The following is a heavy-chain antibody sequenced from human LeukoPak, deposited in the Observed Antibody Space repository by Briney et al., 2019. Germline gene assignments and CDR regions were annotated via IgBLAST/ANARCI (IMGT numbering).Heavy chain of an antibody. V-gene: IGHV1-8*01. Sequence: GASVKVSCKASGYTFTSYDISWVRQATGQGLEWMGWMNPNSGNTGYAQKFQGRVTMTRNTSISTAYMELSSLRSEDTAVYYCARGQYYDILTGYYNAFDIWGQGTMVTVSS. CDR1: GYTFTSYD. CDR2: MNPNSGNT. J-gene: IGHJ3*02. CDR3: ARGQYYDILTGYYNAFDI. D-gene: IGHD3-9*01.